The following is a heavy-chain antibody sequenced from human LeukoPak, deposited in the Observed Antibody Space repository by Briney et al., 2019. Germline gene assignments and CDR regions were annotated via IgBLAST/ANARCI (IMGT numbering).Heavy chain of an antibody. CDR3: ARDTRTTVTTNLYAFDI. CDR2: INPSGGST. J-gene: IGHJ3*02. CDR1: GYTFTSYY. Sequence: ASVKVSCKASGYTFTSYYMHWVRQAPGLRREWMGIINPSGGSTSYAQKFQGRVTMTRDTSTSTVYMELSSLKSEDTAVYYCARDTRTTVTTNLYAFDIWGQGTMVTVSS. V-gene: IGHV1-46*01. D-gene: IGHD4-17*01.